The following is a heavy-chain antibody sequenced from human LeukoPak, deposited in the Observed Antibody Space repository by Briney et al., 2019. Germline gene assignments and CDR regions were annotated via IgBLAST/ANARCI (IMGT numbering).Heavy chain of an antibody. Sequence: PSGTLSLTCGVSGDSISSSNWWSWVRQPPGKGLEWIGEIYHSGSTHYNPSLKSRVTMSVDTSKNQFSLRLSSVTAADTAVYYCARWGLDYYGSGSYPFDYWGQGTLVTVSS. CDR2: IYHSGST. J-gene: IGHJ4*02. V-gene: IGHV4-4*02. D-gene: IGHD3-10*01. CDR3: ARWGLDYYGSGSYPFDY. CDR1: GDSISSSNW.